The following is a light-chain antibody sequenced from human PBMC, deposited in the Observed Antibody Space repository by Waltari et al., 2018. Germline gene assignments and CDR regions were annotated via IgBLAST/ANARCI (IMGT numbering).Light chain of an antibody. CDR3: QQYNNWPPMYT. J-gene: IGKJ2*01. V-gene: IGKV3-15*01. CDR2: GAS. Sequence: MTQSPATLSVSPGERATLSCRASQSVSSNLAWYQQKPGQAPRLLIYGASTRATGIPARFSGSGSGTEFTLTISSLQSEDFAVYYCQQYNNWPPMYTFGQGTKLEIK. CDR1: QSVSSN.